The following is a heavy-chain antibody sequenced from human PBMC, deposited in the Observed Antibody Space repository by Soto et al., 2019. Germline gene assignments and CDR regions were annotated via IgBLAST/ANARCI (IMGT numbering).Heavy chain of an antibody. CDR2: IKLDGSEK. V-gene: IGHV3-7*01. J-gene: IGHJ6*03. CDR3: ASAMAARRYYYYYMDV. Sequence: GGSLRLSCTASGFTFSSYWMSWVRQAPGKGLEWVANIKLDGSEKYYVDSVKGRFTISRDNAKNSLFLQMNSLRAEDTAVYYCASAMAARRYYYYYMDVWGKGITVTVSS. CDR1: GFTFSSYW. D-gene: IGHD6-6*01.